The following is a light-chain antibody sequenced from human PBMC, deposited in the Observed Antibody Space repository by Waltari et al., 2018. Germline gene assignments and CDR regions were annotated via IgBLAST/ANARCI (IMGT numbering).Light chain of an antibody. J-gene: IGLJ3*02. CDR2: VNSDGSH. CDR3: QTGGHGTWV. Sequence: QLVLTQSPSASASLGASVRLTCTLDSGHSSNIIAWHQQQPEKGPRYLMKVNSDGSHSKGDEIPDRVSGSGSGAERDLTISSVQSEDEADYYCQTGGHGTWVFGGGTKLIVL. V-gene: IGLV4-69*01. CDR1: SGHSSNI.